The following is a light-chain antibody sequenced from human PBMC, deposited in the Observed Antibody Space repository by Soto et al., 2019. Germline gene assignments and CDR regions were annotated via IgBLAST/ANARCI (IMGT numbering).Light chain of an antibody. V-gene: IGKV1-27*01. CDR3: QKYNSAPRT. CDR1: QGISNY. Sequence: DIQMTQSTSSLSASVGDRVTITCRASQGISNYLAWYQQKPGKVPKLLIYAASTLQSGVPSRFSGSGSGTDFTLTISGLQPADVATYYCQKYNSAPRTFGPGTKVDIK. CDR2: AAS. J-gene: IGKJ3*01.